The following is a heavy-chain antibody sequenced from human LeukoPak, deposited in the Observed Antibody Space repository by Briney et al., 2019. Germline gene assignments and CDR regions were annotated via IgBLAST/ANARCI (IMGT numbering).Heavy chain of an antibody. D-gene: IGHD4-17*01. V-gene: IGHV3-15*01. CDR2: IKSKTDGGTT. J-gene: IGHJ6*02. CDR3: TTASRFSDLDYGDYVGSYYYYGMDV. CDR1: GFTFTNAW. Sequence: PGGSLRLSCAASGFTFTNAWMSWVRQAPGTGLEWVGRIKSKTDGGTTDYAAPVNGRFTISRDDSKNTLYLQMNSLKTEDTAVYYCTTASRFSDLDYGDYVGSYYYYGMDVWGQGTTVTVSS.